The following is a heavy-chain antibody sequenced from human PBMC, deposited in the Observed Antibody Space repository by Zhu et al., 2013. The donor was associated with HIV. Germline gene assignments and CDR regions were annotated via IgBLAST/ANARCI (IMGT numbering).Heavy chain of an antibody. CDR1: GGTFSSYA. Sequence: QVQLVQSGAEVKKPGSSVKVSCKASGGTFSSYAISWVRQAPGQGLEWMGGIIPIFGTANYAQKFQGRVTITADESTSTAYMELSSLRSEDTAVYYCATYDRAGLVGGMADEGNAFXIWGQGTSGHRLF. V-gene: IGHV1-69*01. CDR2: IIPIFGTA. D-gene: IGHD3-10*01. J-gene: IGHJ3*02. CDR3: ATYDRAGLVGGMADEGNAFXI.